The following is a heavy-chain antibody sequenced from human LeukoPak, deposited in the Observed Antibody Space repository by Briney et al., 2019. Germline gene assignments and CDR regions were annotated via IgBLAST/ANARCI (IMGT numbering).Heavy chain of an antibody. V-gene: IGHV4-39*02. J-gene: IGHJ4*02. CDR3: AREWREQWLVYFDY. CDR2: IYYSGST. D-gene: IGHD6-19*01. CDR1: GGSISSSSYY. Sequence: PSETLSLTCTVSGGSISSSSYYWGWIRQPPGKGLEWIGSIYYSGSTYYNPSLKSRVTISVGTSKNQFSLKLSSVTAADTAVYYCAREWREQWLVYFDYWGQGTLVTVSS.